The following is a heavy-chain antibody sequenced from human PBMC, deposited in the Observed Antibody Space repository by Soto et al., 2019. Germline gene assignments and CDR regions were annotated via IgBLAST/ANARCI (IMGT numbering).Heavy chain of an antibody. CDR1: GFAFSDHA. D-gene: IGHD3-16*01. CDR3: AKGRTFFDF. Sequence: EVHLLESGGGLFQPGGSLRLSCAASGFAFSDHAMTWGRQAPGKGLEWVSDIRDGDGATHYADSVKGRFTISRDDSKNTLYLQMASLRAEDAAVYYCAKGRTFFDFLGQGTLVTVSS. V-gene: IGHV3-23*01. CDR2: IRDGDGAT. J-gene: IGHJ4*02.